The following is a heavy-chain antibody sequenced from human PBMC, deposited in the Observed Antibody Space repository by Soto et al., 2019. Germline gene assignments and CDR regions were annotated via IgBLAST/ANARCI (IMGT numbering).Heavy chain of an antibody. V-gene: IGHV4-59*01. CDR2: IYYSGST. CDR1: GGSISSYY. J-gene: IGHJ4*02. Sequence: SETLSLTCTVSGGSISSYYWSWIRQPPGKGLEWIGYIYYSGSTNYNPSLKSRVTISVDTSKNQFSLKLSSVTAADTAVYYCARVLPEGSSVWYDYWGQGTLVTVSS. D-gene: IGHD6-19*01. CDR3: ARVLPEGSSVWYDY.